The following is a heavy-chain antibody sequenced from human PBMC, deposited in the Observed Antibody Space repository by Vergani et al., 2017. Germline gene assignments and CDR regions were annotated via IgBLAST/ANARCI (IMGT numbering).Heavy chain of an antibody. D-gene: IGHD2-15*01. CDR2: ISGSGGST. Sequence: VQLVQSGAEVKKPGASVKVSCKASGYTFSSYAMSWVRQAPGKGLEWVSAISGSGGSTYYADSVKGRFTISRDNSKNTLYLQMNSLRAEDTAVYYCAKDLGSPRAFDIWGQGTMVTVSS. CDR3: AKDLGSPRAFDI. J-gene: IGHJ3*02. V-gene: IGHV3-23*04. CDR1: GYTFSSYA.